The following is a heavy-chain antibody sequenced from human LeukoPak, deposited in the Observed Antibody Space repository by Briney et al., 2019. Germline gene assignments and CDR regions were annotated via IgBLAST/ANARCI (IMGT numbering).Heavy chain of an antibody. Sequence: SVKVSCKASGGTFSSYAISWVRQAPGQGLEWMGGIIPIFGTANYAQKFQGGVTITADESTSTAYMELSSLRSEDTAVYYCAREYSGSYYGHDAFDIWGQGTMVTVSS. CDR2: IIPIFGTA. CDR3: AREYSGSYYGHDAFDI. V-gene: IGHV1-69*13. J-gene: IGHJ3*02. D-gene: IGHD1-26*01. CDR1: GGTFSSYA.